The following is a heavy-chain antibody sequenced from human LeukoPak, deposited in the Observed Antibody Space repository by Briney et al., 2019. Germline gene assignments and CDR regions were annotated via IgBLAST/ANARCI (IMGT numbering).Heavy chain of an antibody. Sequence: SETLSLTCTVSGGSISSSSYYWGWIRQPPGKGLEWIGSIYYSGSTHYNPSLKSRVTISVDTSKNQFSLKLSSVTAADTAVYYCARTTEGYCRGRSCYSYYYYMDVWGKGTTVTVSS. CDR1: GGSISSSSYY. CDR2: IYYSGST. J-gene: IGHJ6*03. CDR3: ARTTEGYCRGRSCYSYYYYMDV. D-gene: IGHD2-15*01. V-gene: IGHV4-39*07.